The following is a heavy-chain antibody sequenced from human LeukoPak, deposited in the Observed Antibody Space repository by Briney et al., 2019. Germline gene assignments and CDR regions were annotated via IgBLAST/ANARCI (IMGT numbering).Heavy chain of an antibody. CDR1: GFTFSSYG. J-gene: IGHJ1*01. Sequence: GGSLRLSCAASGFTFSSYGMHWVRQAPGKGLEWVAFIRYDGSNKYYADSAKGRFTISRDNAKNSLYLQMNSLRAEDTAVYYCARDDRGSYFTPEYFQHWGQGTLVTVSS. V-gene: IGHV3-30*02. CDR2: IRYDGSNK. CDR3: ARDDRGSYFTPEYFQH. D-gene: IGHD1-26*01.